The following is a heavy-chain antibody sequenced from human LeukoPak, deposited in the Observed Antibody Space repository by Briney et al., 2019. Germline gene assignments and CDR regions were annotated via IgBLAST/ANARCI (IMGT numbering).Heavy chain of an antibody. D-gene: IGHD4-11*01. Sequence: GASLQISCKASGSYFRSYWIVWVRQLPGHGLECLGIIYPDDSDARYSPSHQGQVTISVDNSVNTAYLQWGGLTASDTAIYYCARLTGTLAPPDIFGLDVWGQGTSVIVSS. CDR1: GSYFRSYW. CDR2: IYPDDSDA. J-gene: IGHJ6*02. V-gene: IGHV5-51*01. CDR3: ARLTGTLAPPDIFGLDV.